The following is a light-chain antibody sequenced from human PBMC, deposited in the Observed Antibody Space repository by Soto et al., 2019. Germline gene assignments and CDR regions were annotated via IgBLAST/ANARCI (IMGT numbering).Light chain of an antibody. CDR3: QQLNTYPIT. V-gene: IGKV1-9*01. J-gene: IGKJ5*01. CDR2: AAS. Sequence: IQLTQSPSSLSASVGDSVTITCRASQGISSYLAWYQQKPGKVPKLLIYAASTLQSGVPSRFSGSGSGTEFTLTISSLQPEDFATYYCQQLNTYPITFGQGTRLEIK. CDR1: QGISSY.